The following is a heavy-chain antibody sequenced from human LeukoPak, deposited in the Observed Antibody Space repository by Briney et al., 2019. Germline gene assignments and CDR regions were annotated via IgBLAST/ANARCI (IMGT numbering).Heavy chain of an antibody. J-gene: IGHJ4*02. V-gene: IGHV1-18*04. CDR1: GGTFSSYA. CDR2: ISAYNGKT. CDR3: ARGAPYLDFDY. Sequence: ASVKVSCKASGGTFSSYASSWVRQAPGQGLEWMGWISAYNGKTNYAQKLQGRVTMTTDTSTSTAYMELRSLRSDDTAVYYCARGAPYLDFDYWGQGTLVTVSS.